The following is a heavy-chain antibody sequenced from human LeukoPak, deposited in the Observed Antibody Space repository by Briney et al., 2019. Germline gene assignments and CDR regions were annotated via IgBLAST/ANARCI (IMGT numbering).Heavy chain of an antibody. CDR1: GFTFSSYS. Sequence: TGGSLRLSCAASGFTFSSYSMNWVRQAPGKGLEWVAHISGSGTTIYYADSVKGRFTISRDNAKNSLYLHMNSLRAEDTAVYYCARELAVAATGTFESWGQGTLVTVSS. CDR3: ARELAVAATGTFES. V-gene: IGHV3-48*04. J-gene: IGHJ4*02. CDR2: ISGSGTTI. D-gene: IGHD6-19*01.